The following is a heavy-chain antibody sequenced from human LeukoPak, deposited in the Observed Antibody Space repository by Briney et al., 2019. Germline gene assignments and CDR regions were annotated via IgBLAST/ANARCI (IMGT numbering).Heavy chain of an antibody. CDR3: ARHTGYSSSWYFDY. Sequence: SSETLSLTCTVSGGSISSYYWSWIRQPPGKGLEWIGYIYTSGSTNYNPSLKSRVTISVDTSKNQFSLKLSSVTAADTAVHYCARHTGYSSSWYFDYWGQGTLVTVSS. J-gene: IGHJ4*02. D-gene: IGHD6-13*01. CDR1: GGSISSYY. V-gene: IGHV4-4*09. CDR2: IYTSGST.